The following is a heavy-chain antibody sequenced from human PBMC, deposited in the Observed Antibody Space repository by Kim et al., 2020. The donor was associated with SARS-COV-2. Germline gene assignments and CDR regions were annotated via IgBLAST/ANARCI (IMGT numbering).Heavy chain of an antibody. CDR3: ARGEDDGYRIH. D-gene: IGHD6-25*01. Sequence: ASVKVSCKASGYTFTDYYVHWVRQAPGQGLEWMGRINPNSGGTNYAQRFQDRVTLARDTSISTAYMELSGLRFDDTAMYYCARGEDDGYRIHWGQGTLITVSS. CDR2: INPNSGGT. V-gene: IGHV1-2*06. J-gene: IGHJ4*02. CDR1: GYTFTDYY.